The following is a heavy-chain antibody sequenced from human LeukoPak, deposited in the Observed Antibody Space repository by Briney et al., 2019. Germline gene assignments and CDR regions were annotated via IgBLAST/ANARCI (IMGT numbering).Heavy chain of an antibody. Sequence: GGSLRLSCAASGFTFSSYSMNWVRQAPGKGLEWVSSISSSSNYIYYADSVKGRFTISRDNAKNSLYLQMNSLRAEDTAVYYCAKDSSGWSRDWGQGTLVTVSS. V-gene: IGHV3-21*01. CDR1: GFTFSSYS. CDR2: ISSSSNYI. J-gene: IGHJ4*02. CDR3: AKDSSGWSRD. D-gene: IGHD6-19*01.